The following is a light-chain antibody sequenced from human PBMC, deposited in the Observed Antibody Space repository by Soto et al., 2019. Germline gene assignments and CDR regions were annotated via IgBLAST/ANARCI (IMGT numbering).Light chain of an antibody. Sequence: QSALTQPPSASGTPGQRVTVSCSGSSSNIASNTVNWYQQLPGTAPKLLIYSNGQRPSGVPDRFSASKSGTSASLAISGLQSEDEADYYCASWDDSLNGHVFGTGTKVTVL. CDR2: SNG. CDR3: ASWDDSLNGHV. V-gene: IGLV1-44*01. CDR1: SSNIASNT. J-gene: IGLJ1*01.